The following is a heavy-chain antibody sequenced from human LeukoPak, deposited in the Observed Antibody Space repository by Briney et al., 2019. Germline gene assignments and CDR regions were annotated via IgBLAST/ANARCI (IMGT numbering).Heavy chain of an antibody. Sequence: GGSPRLSCAASGFTFSSYEMNWVRQAPGKGLEWLAYISSSGTIIYYADSVKGRFTISRDNAKNSVYLQMNSLRAEDTAVYYCARTAYSDYSLGFWGQGTLVTVSS. CDR1: GFTFSSYE. V-gene: IGHV3-48*03. J-gene: IGHJ4*02. CDR2: ISSSGTII. CDR3: ARTAYSDYSLGF. D-gene: IGHD5-12*01.